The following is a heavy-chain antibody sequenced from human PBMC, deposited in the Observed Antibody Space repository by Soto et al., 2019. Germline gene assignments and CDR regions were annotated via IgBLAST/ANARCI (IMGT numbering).Heavy chain of an antibody. J-gene: IGHJ5*02. D-gene: IGHD6-13*01. V-gene: IGHV4-30-4*01. CDR1: GGSISSGDYY. Sequence: SETLSLTCTVSGGSISSGDYYWSWIRQPPGKGLEWIGYIFYNGNTHYSPSLKSRVTISVDTSKNQFSLKLSSVTAADTAVYYCARHWGGAAAGQSFDPWGQGTLVTVSS. CDR3: ARHWGGAAAGQSFDP. CDR2: IFYNGNT.